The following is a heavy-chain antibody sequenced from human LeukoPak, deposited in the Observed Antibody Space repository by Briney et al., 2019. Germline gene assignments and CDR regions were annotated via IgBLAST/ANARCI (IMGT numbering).Heavy chain of an antibody. V-gene: IGHV3-23*01. CDR3: AKGAYYDL. D-gene: IGHD3-22*01. J-gene: IGHJ4*02. CDR1: DFTFSTSG. Sequence: GGSLRLSCASSDFTFSTSGMTWVRQAPGKGLEWVSTVSSSGENTYYADSVKGRFTISRDNSKNTLYLQMNSLRAEDTAVYYCAKGAYYDLWGQGTLVTVSP. CDR2: VSSSGENT.